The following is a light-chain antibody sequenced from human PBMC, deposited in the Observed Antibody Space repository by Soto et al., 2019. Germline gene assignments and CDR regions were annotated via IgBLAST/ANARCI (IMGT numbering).Light chain of an antibody. V-gene: IGKV3-11*01. CDR3: QQRSNWPLT. Sequence: EIVLTQSPATLSLSPGERATLCCRASQSVSSYLAWYQRKPGQAPRLLIYDASNRATGIPARFSGSGSGTDFTLTISSLEPEDFAVYYCQQRSNWPLTFGGGTKVDIK. CDR2: DAS. CDR1: QSVSSY. J-gene: IGKJ4*01.